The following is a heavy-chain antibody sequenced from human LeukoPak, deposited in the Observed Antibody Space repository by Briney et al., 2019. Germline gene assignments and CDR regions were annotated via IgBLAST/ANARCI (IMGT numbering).Heavy chain of an antibody. CDR2: ISYDGSNK. Sequence: GESLRLSCAASGFTFSSYAMHWVRQAPGKGLEWVAVISYDGSNKYYADSVKGRFTISRDNSKNTLYLQMNSLRAEDTAVYHCARAPIAAALNYWGQGTLVTVSS. CDR1: GFTFSSYA. J-gene: IGHJ4*02. V-gene: IGHV3-30-3*01. CDR3: ARAPIAAALNY. D-gene: IGHD6-13*01.